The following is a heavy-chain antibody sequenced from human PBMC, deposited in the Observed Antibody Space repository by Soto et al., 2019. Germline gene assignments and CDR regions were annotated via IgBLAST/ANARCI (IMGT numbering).Heavy chain of an antibody. CDR1: GGSISSGGYY. V-gene: IGHV4-31*03. Sequence: LSLTCTVSGGSISSGGYYWSWIHQHPGKGLEWIGYIYYSGSTYYNPSLKSRVTISVDTSKNQFSLKLSSVTAADTAVYYCARFFVRKLTGGFDYWGQGTLVTVSS. J-gene: IGHJ4*02. CDR3: ARFFVRKLTGGFDY. D-gene: IGHD7-27*01. CDR2: IYYSGST.